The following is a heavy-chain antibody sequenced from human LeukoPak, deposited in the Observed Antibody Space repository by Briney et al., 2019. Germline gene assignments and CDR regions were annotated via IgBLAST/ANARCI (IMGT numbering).Heavy chain of an antibody. J-gene: IGHJ4*02. V-gene: IGHV1-69*04. CDR2: IIPILGIA. D-gene: IGHD3-22*01. Sequence: ASVKVSCKASGGTFSSYAISWVRQAPGQGLEWMGRIIPILGIANYAQKFQGRVTITADKSTSTAYMELSSLRSEDTAVYYCARDPTGYYYDSSGPMGYWGQGALVTVSS. CDR3: ARDPTGYYYDSSGPMGY. CDR1: GGTFSSYA.